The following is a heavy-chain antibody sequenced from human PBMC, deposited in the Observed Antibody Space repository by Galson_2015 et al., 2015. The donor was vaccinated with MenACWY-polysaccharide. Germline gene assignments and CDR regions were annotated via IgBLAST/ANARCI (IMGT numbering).Heavy chain of an antibody. CDR3: ARGVGARSRFGL. CDR2: INPSGSP. D-gene: IGHD1-26*01. CDR1: GGSFSGYY. Sequence: ETLSLTCAVYGGSFSGYYWSWIRRPPGKGLEWVGEINPSGSPNCNPSLKSRVTISVDTSKNQFSLKLSSVTAADTAVYYCARGVGARSRFGLWGQGTLVTVSS. V-gene: IGHV4-34*01. J-gene: IGHJ5*02.